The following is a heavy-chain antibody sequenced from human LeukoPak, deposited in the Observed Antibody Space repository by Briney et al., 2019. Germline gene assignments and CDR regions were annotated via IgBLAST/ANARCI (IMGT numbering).Heavy chain of an antibody. D-gene: IGHD4-17*01. CDR2: IYYSGST. J-gene: IGHJ4*02. CDR1: GGSISSSSYY. V-gene: IGHV4-39*01. Sequence: PSETLSLTCTVSGGSISSSSYYWGWIRQPPGKGLEWIGSIYYSGSTYYNPSLKSRVTISVDTSKNQFSLKLSSVTAADTAVYYCARLGTLWAVTPIPYYFDYWGQGTLVTVSS. CDR3: ARLGTLWAVTPIPYYFDY.